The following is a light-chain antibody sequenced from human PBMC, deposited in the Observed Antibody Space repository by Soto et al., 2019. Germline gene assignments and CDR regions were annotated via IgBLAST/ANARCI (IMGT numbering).Light chain of an antibody. V-gene: IGKV3-11*01. CDR2: DAS. J-gene: IGKJ2*01. CDR3: QQRSNWPYT. Sequence: ETVLTQSPATLSLSPGARATLSCRASQSVSSYLAWYQQKPGQAPRLLIYDASNRATGIPARFSGIRSGTDFTLTISRLEPEDFAVYYCQQRSNWPYTFGQGTKLEIK. CDR1: QSVSSY.